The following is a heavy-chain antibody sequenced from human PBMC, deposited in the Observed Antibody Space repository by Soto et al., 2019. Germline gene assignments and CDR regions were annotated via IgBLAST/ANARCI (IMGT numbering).Heavy chain of an antibody. V-gene: IGHV4-4*02. CDR1: GGSMSSSNW. D-gene: IGHD3-10*02. CDR3: ASVRGGYYFAMDV. J-gene: IGHJ6*02. CDR2: INHSGST. Sequence: SETLSLTCTVSGGSMSSSNWWNWVRQPPGKGLEWIGEINHSGSTNYNPSLKSRVTISVDTSKNQFSLKLSSVTAADTAVYYCASVRGGYYFAMDVWGQGTTVTVSS.